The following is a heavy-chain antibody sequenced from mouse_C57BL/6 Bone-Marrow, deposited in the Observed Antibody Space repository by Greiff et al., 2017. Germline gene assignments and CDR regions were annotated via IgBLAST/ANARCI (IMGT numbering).Heavy chain of an antibody. D-gene: IGHD2-4*01. J-gene: IGHJ4*01. CDR2: ILPGSGST. V-gene: IGHV1-9*01. Sequence: VQRVASGAELMKPGASVKLSCKATGYTFTGYWIAWVKQRPGHGLEWIGEILPGSGSTNYNAKFQGKATFTADTSSNTAYMQLSSLTTEDSASYNCAVYYDYDGDYWGQGTSVTVSS. CDR3: AVYYDYDGDY. CDR1: GYTFTGYW.